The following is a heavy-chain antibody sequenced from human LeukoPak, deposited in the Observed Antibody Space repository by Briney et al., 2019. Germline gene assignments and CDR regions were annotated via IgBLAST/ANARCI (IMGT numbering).Heavy chain of an antibody. J-gene: IGHJ4*02. D-gene: IGHD6-13*01. CDR1: GFSFADYA. CDR3: AKDTGITPSGISGFFDF. V-gene: IGHV3-43*02. CDR2: ISGDGDIT. Sequence: GQTLRLSCAASGFSFADYAMHWVRQAPGKGLEWVSLISGDGDITYYADSVKGRFTISRDNSKDSLYLQMNSLRTEDTALYYCAKDTGITPSGISGFFDFWGQGTLVTVSS.